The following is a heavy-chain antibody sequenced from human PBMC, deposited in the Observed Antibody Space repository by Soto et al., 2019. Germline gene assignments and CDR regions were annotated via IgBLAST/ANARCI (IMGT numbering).Heavy chain of an antibody. Sequence: SETLSLTCTVSVGSISSGDYYLSWIRQPPGKGLEWIGYIYYSWSTYYNPSLKSRVTISVDTSKNQFSLKLSSVTAADTAVYYCARARDYGGNVEYWGQGTMVTVSS. D-gene: IGHD4-17*01. CDR1: VGSISSGDYY. CDR2: IYYSWST. V-gene: IGHV4-30-4*01. CDR3: ARARDYGGNVEY. J-gene: IGHJ4*02.